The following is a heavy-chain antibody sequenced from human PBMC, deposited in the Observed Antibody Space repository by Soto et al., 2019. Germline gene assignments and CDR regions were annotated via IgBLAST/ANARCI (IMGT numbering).Heavy chain of an antibody. CDR2: INHSGST. V-gene: IGHV4-34*01. CDR1: GVSFSGYY. Sequence: ETLSLTCTGYGVSFSGYYWSWIRQPPGKGLEWIGEINHSGSTNYNPSLKSRVTISVDTSKNQFSLKLSSVTAADTAVYYCARSSPRTVDTAMVTGPDYWGQGTLVTVSS. J-gene: IGHJ4*02. CDR3: ARSSPRTVDTAMVTGPDY. D-gene: IGHD5-18*01.